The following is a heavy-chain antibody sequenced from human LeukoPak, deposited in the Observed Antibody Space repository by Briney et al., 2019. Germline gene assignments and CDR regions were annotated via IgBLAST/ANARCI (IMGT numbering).Heavy chain of an antibody. CDR2: IKQDGSEK. CDR1: GFTFSTYW. J-gene: IGHJ4*02. CDR3: AKGLNSYDSSGYPS. V-gene: IGHV3-7*01. Sequence: PGGSLRLSCAASGFTFSTYWMNWVRQAPGKGLEWVANIKQDGSEKYYVDSVKGRFTISRDNSKNTLYLQMNSLRAEDTAVYYCAKGLNSYDSSGYPSWGQGTLVTVSS. D-gene: IGHD3-22*01.